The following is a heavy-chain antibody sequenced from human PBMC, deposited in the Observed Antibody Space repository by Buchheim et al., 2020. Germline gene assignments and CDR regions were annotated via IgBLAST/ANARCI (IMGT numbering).Heavy chain of an antibody. CDR3: ARDSAGVAVAGFDY. V-gene: IGHV3-33*01. Sequence: QVQLVESGGGVVQPGRSLRLSCAASGFTFSSYGMHWVRQAPGKGLEWVAVIWYDGSNKYYADSVKGRFTISRDHSKNTLYLQMNSLRAEDTAVYYCARDSAGVAVAGFDYWGQGTL. J-gene: IGHJ4*02. CDR2: IWYDGSNK. CDR1: GFTFSSYG. D-gene: IGHD6-19*01.